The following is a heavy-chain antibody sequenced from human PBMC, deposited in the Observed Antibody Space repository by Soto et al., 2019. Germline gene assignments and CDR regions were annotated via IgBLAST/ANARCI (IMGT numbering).Heavy chain of an antibody. Sequence: VQLVQSGAEVKKPGASVKVSCRASGYTFTSYGIRWVRQAPAQVLEWMGWISAYHGNTKYAQKLQGRVHMTTDTPTRTCHMELRSLRSDDKAVHYCAGLYGDYARDVCSRNGFDPWGQGSLVTVSS. V-gene: IGHV1-18*01. CDR2: ISAYHGNT. CDR3: AGLYGDYARDVCSRNGFDP. J-gene: IGHJ5*02. CDR1: GYTFTSYG. D-gene: IGHD4-17*01.